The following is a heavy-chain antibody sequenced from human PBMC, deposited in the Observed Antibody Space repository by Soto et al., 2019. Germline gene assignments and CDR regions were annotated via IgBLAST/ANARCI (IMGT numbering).Heavy chain of an antibody. D-gene: IGHD3-22*01. V-gene: IGHV4-31*03. J-gene: IGHJ4*02. CDR2: IYYSGST. CDR3: ARGGVVVIKAFDY. Sequence: PSETLSLTCTVSGGSISSGGYYWSWIRQHPGKGLEWIGYIYYSGSTYYNPSLKSRVTISVDTSKNQFSLKLSSVTAADTAVYYCARGGVVVIKAFDYWGQGTLVTV. CDR1: GGSISSGGYY.